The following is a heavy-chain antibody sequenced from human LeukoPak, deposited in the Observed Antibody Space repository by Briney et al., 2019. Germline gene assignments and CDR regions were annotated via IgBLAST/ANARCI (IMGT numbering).Heavy chain of an antibody. V-gene: IGHV1-46*01. CDR2: INPSGGST. Sequence: ASVKVSCKAFGYTFTSYYMHWVRQAPGQGLEWMGIINPSGGSTSYAQKFQGRVTMTRDTSTSTVYMELSSLRSEDTAVCYCAWAPCSTSCSYYYYYGMDVWGQGTTVTVSS. J-gene: IGHJ6*02. CDR3: AWAPCSTSCSYYYYYGMDV. D-gene: IGHD2-2*01. CDR1: GYTFTSYY.